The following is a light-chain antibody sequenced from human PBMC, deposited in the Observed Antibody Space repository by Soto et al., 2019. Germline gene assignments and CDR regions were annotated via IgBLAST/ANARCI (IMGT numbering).Light chain of an antibody. CDR1: QSCSKY. J-gene: IGKJ1*01. CDR2: AAS. V-gene: IGKV1-39*01. CDR3: QQSSTTPWT. Sequence: DIQMTQSPSSLSASEGDRVTITCRASQSCSKYLNRYQQKPGKAPKLLIYAASRLQSGVPSRFSGSGSGTDFTLTIRGLQPEDFATYYCQQSSTTPWTFGQGTRVEMK.